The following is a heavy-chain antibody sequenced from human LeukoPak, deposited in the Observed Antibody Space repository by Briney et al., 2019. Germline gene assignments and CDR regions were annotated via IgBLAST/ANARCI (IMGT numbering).Heavy chain of an antibody. V-gene: IGHV3-23*01. CDR2: VSGSGSST. CDR3: AKVFEVRGARRPKDY. J-gene: IGHJ4*02. D-gene: IGHD3-10*01. CDR1: GFTFSSYA. Sequence: GGSLRLSCAASGFTFSSYAMYWVRQAPGKGLEWVSAVSGSGSSTYYADSVRDRFTISRDNSKNTLFLQMNSLRIEDTAVYYCAKVFEVRGARRPKDYWGQGTLVIVSS.